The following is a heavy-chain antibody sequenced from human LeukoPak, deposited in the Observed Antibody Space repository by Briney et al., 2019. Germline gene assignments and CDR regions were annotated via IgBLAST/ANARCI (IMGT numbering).Heavy chain of an antibody. CDR3: ARPRGYCSSGSCYSIDY. CDR2: IYPGDSDT. D-gene: IGHD2-15*01. J-gene: IGHJ4*02. CDR1: GYSFTSYW. Sequence: PGESLKISCKGSGYSFTSYWIGWVRQMPGKGLEWMGIIYPGDSDTRYSPSFQGQVTISADGSISTAYLQWNSLKASDTAMYYCARPRGYCSSGSCYSIDYWGQGTLVTVSS. V-gene: IGHV5-51*01.